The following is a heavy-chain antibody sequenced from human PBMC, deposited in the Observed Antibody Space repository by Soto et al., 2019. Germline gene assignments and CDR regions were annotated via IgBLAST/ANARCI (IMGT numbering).Heavy chain of an antibody. D-gene: IGHD4-17*01. CDR3: ARGVEEMGPTTAVWSFDL. J-gene: IGHJ2*01. V-gene: IGHV1-69*01. CDR1: GDTFSSHA. Sequence: QVQLVQSGPEVKKPGSSVKVSCKASGDTFSSHAFGWVRQAPGQGLEWMGGIIPFFGTTNYAQQFQGRVANTADESTTAAYMELHSLRSEDTAVYYCARGVEEMGPTTAVWSFDLWGSGNLVSVSS. CDR2: IIPFFGTT.